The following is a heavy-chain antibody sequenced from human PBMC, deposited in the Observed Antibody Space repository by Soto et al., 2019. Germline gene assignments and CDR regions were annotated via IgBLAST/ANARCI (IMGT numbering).Heavy chain of an antibody. CDR2: IYYSGST. CDR3: ARHITMVRGVIRGPFDP. J-gene: IGHJ5*02. D-gene: IGHD3-10*01. CDR1: GGSISSGDYY. Sequence: SETLSLTCTVSGGSISSGDYYWSWIRQPPGKGLEWIGYIYYSGSTYYNPSLKSRVTISVDTSKNQFSLKLSSVTAADTAVYYCARHITMVRGVIRGPFDPWGQGTLVTVSS. V-gene: IGHV4-30-4*01.